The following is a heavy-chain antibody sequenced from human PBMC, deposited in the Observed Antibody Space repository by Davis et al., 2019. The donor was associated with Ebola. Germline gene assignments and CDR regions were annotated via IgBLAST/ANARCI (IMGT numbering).Heavy chain of an antibody. CDR2: ISAYNGNT. J-gene: IGHJ4*02. CDR3: ERDLRQGYCSGGSCYSGRSYFDY. CDR1: GYTFTSYG. D-gene: IGHD2-15*01. V-gene: IGHV1-18*01. Sequence: AASVKVSCKASGYTFTSYGISWVRQAPGQGLEWMGWISAYNGNTNYAQKLQGRVTMTTDTSTSTAYMELRSLRSDDTAVYYCERDLRQGYCSGGSCYSGRSYFDYWGQGTLVTVSS.